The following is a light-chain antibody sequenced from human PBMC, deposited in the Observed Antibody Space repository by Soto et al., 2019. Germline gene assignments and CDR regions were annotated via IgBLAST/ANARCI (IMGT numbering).Light chain of an antibody. Sequence: DIQMTPSPSSLSASVGDRVTITCQASQGIRNDLGWYQQKPGKAPKRLIYAAFSLKSGVQSRLSGSGSGTEIILTISRLQSEGFATSYWLEHKSYAWPVGQGTNVDIK. CDR1: QGIRND. J-gene: IGKJ1*01. V-gene: IGKV1-17*01. CDR3: LEHKSYAWP. CDR2: AAF.